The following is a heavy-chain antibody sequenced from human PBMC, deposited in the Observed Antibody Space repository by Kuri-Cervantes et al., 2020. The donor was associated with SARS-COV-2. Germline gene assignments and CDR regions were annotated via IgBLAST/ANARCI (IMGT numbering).Heavy chain of an antibody. V-gene: IGHV1-3*01. CDR2: INAGNGNT. J-gene: IGHJ6*02. D-gene: IGHD3-3*01. Sequence: GESLKISCKASGYTFTSYAMHWVRQAPGQRLEWMGWINAGNGNTKYSQKFQGRVTITRDTSASTAYMELSSLRSEDTAVYYRARGGDFWYFYYGMDVWGQGTTVTVSS. CDR1: GYTFTSYA. CDR3: ARGGDFWYFYYGMDV.